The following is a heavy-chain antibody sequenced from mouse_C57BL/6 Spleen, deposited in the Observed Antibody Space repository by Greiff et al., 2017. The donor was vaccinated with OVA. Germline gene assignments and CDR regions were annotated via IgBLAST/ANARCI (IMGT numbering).Heavy chain of an antibody. CDR2: LLPGSGST. CDR1: GYTFTGYW. V-gene: IGHV1-9*01. Sequence: QVQLQQSGAELMKPGASVKLSCKATGYTFTGYWIEWVKQRPGHGLEWIGELLPGSGSTNYNEKFKGKATFTADTSSNTAYMQLSSLTTEDSAIYYCARTPLYGYDEDWYFDVWGTGTMVTVSS. D-gene: IGHD2-2*01. CDR3: ARTPLYGYDEDWYFDV. J-gene: IGHJ1*03.